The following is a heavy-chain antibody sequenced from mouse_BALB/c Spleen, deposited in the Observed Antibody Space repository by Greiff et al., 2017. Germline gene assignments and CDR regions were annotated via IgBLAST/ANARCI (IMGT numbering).Heavy chain of an antibody. CDR3: ARSDSSGYYYAMDY. D-gene: IGHD3-2*01. J-gene: IGHJ4*01. Sequence: EVQGVESGGGLVQPGGSRKLSCAASGFTFSSFGMHWVRQAPEKGLEWVAYISSGSSTIYYADTVKGRFTISRDNPKNTLFLQMTSLRSEDTAMYYCARSDSSGYYYAMDYWGQGTSVTVSS. V-gene: IGHV5-17*02. CDR2: ISSGSSTI. CDR1: GFTFSSFG.